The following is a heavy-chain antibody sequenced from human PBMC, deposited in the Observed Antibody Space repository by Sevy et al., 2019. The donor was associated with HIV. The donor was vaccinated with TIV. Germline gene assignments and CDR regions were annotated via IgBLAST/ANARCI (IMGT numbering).Heavy chain of an antibody. CDR3: VKAIAKDGSF. V-gene: IGHV3-7*01. CDR1: GFSLNNYW. Sequence: GGSLRLSCVASGFSLNNYWMNWVRQAPGKGLEWVANINQDGSVKYYVDSVRGRFNISRDNARNVVFLQMSSRRVDDSALYYCVKAIAKDGSFWGQGTLVTVAS. J-gene: IGHJ4*02. D-gene: IGHD6-13*01. CDR2: INQDGSVK.